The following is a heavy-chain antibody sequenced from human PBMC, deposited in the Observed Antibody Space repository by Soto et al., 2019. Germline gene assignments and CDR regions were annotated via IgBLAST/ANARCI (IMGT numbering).Heavy chain of an antibody. CDR2: ISYSGNT. CDR1: GGSISGYY. Sequence: SETLSLTCTVSGGSISGYYWSWIRQPPGKGLEWIAYISYSGNTNYNPSLKSPVTISVDTSKNQFSLKLSSVTAADTAVYYCARQQVVVATGSYYYSMDVWGQGTTVTVSS. D-gene: IGHD2-15*01. J-gene: IGHJ6*02. CDR3: ARQQVVVATGSYYYSMDV. V-gene: IGHV4-59*08.